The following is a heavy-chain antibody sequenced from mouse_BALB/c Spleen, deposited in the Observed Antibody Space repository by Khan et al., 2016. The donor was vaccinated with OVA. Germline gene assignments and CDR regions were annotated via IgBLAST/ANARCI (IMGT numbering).Heavy chain of an antibody. CDR2: ISYSGNT. CDR1: GYSITSDYA. V-gene: IGHV3-2*02. J-gene: IGHJ2*01. D-gene: IGHD1-1*01. Sequence: EVKLLESGPGLVKPSQSLSLICTVTGYSITSDYAWNWIRQFPGKKLEWMGFISYSGNTKYNPSLKSRISITRDTSKNQFVLQLNSVTTEDTATYYCARVYGGDFDYWGQGTTLTVSS. CDR3: ARVYGGDFDY.